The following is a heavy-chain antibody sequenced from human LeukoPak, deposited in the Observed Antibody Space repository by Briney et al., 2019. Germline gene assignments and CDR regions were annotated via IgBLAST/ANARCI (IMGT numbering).Heavy chain of an antibody. D-gene: IGHD2/OR15-2a*01. CDR3: TNPTSAFEF. V-gene: IGHV3-23*01. J-gene: IGHJ4*02. Sequence: GGALRLSCSVSGRTFSIYGMSWVRQSPAKGLEWVSAISGCCCGYIINYADSLRGRFTISSDDYTNPVHLQINILRVDDTALYHCTNPTSAFEFWGQGTLVTVSS. CDR1: GRTFSIYG. CDR2: ISGCCCGYII.